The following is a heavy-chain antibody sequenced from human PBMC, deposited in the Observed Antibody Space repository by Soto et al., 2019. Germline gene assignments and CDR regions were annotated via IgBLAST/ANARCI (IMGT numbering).Heavy chain of an antibody. CDR1: GGSFSGYY. V-gene: IGHV4-34*01. D-gene: IGHD5-12*01. J-gene: IGHJ4*02. CDR3: ARRRVATETFDY. Sequence: PSETLSLTCAVYGGSFSGYYWSWIRQPPGKGLEWIGEINHSGSTNYNPSLKSRVTISVDTSKNQFSLKLSSVTAADTAVYFCARRRVATETFDYWGQGTLVTVSA. CDR2: INHSGST.